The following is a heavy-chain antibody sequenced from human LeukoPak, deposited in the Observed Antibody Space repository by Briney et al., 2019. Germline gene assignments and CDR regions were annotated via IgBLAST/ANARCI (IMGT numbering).Heavy chain of an antibody. J-gene: IGHJ5*02. V-gene: IGHV1-2*02. CDR1: GYSFTDYY. CDR2: ISPNSGGT. CDR3: TRGDCSTISCPFDP. Sequence: ASVKVSCKESGYSFTDYYMHWVRQAPGQGLEWMGWISPNSGGTKYAQNFQGRVTMTRDTSISTAYMELNRLRSDDTAVYYCTRGDCSTISCPFDPWGQGTLVTVSS. D-gene: IGHD2-2*01.